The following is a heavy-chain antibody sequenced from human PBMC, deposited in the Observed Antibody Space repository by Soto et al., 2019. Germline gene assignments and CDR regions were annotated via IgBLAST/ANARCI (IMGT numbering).Heavy chain of an antibody. J-gene: IGHJ6*02. CDR1: GFTFSSYG. CDR3: ANRGSSSWYAYYYGMDV. Sequence: QVQLVESGGGVVQRGRSQRLSCAASGFTFSSYGMHWVRQAPGKGLEGVAVISYDGSNKYYADSVKGRFTISRDNSKNTLYLQMNSLRAEDTAVYYCANRGSSSWYAYYYGMDVWGQGTTVTVSS. V-gene: IGHV3-30*18. CDR2: ISYDGSNK. D-gene: IGHD6-13*01.